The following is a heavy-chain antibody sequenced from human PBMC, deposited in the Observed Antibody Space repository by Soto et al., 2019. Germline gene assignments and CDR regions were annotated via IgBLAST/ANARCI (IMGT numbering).Heavy chain of an antibody. CDR2: IWYDGSNK. Sequence: GGSLRLSCAASGFTFSSYGMHWVRQAPGKGLEWVAVIWYDGSNKYYADSVKGRFTISRDNSKNTLYLQMNSLRAEDTAVYYCARDSPLTDEFDLWGRGTLVTVSS. J-gene: IGHJ2*01. D-gene: IGHD2-8*02. CDR3: ARDSPLTDEFDL. CDR1: GFTFSSYG. V-gene: IGHV3-33*01.